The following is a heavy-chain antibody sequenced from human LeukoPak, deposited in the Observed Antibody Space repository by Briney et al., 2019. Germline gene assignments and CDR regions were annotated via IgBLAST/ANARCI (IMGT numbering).Heavy chain of an antibody. CDR1: GFTFSSYW. V-gene: IGHV3-74*01. D-gene: IGHD5-18*01. J-gene: IGHJ4*02. CDR3: EGYSYGLGY. CDR2: INSDGSST. Sequence: GGSLRLSCAASGFTFSSYWMHWVRHAPGKGLVWVSRINSDGSSTSYADSVKGRFTISRDNAKNTLYLQMNSLRAEDTAVYYCEGYSYGLGYWGQGTLVTVSS.